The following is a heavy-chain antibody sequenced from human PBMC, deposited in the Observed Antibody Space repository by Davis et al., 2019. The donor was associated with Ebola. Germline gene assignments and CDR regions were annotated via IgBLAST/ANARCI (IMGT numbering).Heavy chain of an antibody. Sequence: MPSETLSLTCTVSGGSISGYYWSWIRQPPGKGLEFIGYIYYSGRTNYNPSVKSRVTMSVDTSKNQFSLKLSPVTAADTAVYYCARVGTSSWVDYWGQGTLVTVSS. CDR1: GGSISGYY. CDR2: IYYSGRT. CDR3: ARVGTSSWVDY. J-gene: IGHJ4*02. V-gene: IGHV4-59*01. D-gene: IGHD6-13*01.